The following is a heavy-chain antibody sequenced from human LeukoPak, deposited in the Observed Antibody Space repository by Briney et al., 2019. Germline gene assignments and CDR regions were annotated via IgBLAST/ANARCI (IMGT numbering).Heavy chain of an antibody. J-gene: IGHJ6*03. Sequence: SETLSLTCTVSGGSISSSSYYRGWIRQPPGKGLEWIGSIYYSGSTYYNPSLKSRVTISVDTSKNQFSLKLSSVTAADTAVYYCARTPKPWYYYGSGSHYYMDVWGKGTTVTISS. V-gene: IGHV4-39*07. CDR3: ARTPKPWYYYGSGSHYYMDV. D-gene: IGHD3-10*01. CDR1: GGSISSSSYY. CDR2: IYYSGST.